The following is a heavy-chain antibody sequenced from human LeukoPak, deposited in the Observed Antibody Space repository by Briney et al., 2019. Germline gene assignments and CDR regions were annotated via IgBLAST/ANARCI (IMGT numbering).Heavy chain of an antibody. D-gene: IGHD4-17*01. CDR1: GGSISSWDYY. J-gene: IGHJ4*02. V-gene: IGHV4-30-4*01. CDR2: IHSSGST. CDR3: ATKPNGDYYFDY. Sequence: PSETLSLTCTVSGGSISSWDYYWSWIRQPPGKGLEWIGYIHSSGSTYYNPSLKSRVTISVDTSKNQFSLRLSSATAADTAVYYCATKPNGDYYFDYWGQGTLVTVSS.